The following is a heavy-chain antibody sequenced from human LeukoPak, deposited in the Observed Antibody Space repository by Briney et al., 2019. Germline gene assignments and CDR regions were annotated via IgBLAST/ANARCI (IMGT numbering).Heavy chain of an antibody. D-gene: IGHD5-18*01. CDR2: IYHSGSS. CDR3: ARNYGYNYGGNWYFDL. CDR1: GYSISSAYY. V-gene: IGHV4-38-2*02. Sequence: SETLSLTCIVSGYSISSAYYWGWIRQPPGKGLEWIGSIYHSGSSYYNPSLKGRVTISVDMSNNQFSLKLTSVTAADTAVYYCARNYGYNYGGNWYFDLWGRGTLVTVSS. J-gene: IGHJ2*01.